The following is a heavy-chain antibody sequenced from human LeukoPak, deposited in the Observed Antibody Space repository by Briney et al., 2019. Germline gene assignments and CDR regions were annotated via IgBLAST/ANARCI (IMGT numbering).Heavy chain of an antibody. Sequence: ASVKVSCKTSGYTFTGYYVHWVRQAPGQGLEWMGWINPDRGDTNSAQKFQGRVTMTRDTSISTAYMELSRLRSDDTAVYYCAHGGGFSDAFDIWGQGTMVTVSS. J-gene: IGHJ3*02. D-gene: IGHD3-16*01. CDR1: GYTFTGYY. CDR3: AHGGGFSDAFDI. V-gene: IGHV1-2*02. CDR2: INPDRGDT.